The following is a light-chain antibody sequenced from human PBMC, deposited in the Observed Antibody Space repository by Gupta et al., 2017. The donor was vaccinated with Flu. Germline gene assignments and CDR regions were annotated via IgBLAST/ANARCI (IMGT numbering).Light chain of an antibody. CDR2: DAP. Sequence: EIVLTHSPATLSLSPGERATLSCRASQSVSSYLAWYQQKPGQAPRLLIYDAPNRATGIPDRFSGSGYGTDFTLTISSLEPEDFAVYYCQQRSNWPLTFGGGTKVEIK. J-gene: IGKJ4*01. CDR3: QQRSNWPLT. V-gene: IGKV3-11*01. CDR1: QSVSSY.